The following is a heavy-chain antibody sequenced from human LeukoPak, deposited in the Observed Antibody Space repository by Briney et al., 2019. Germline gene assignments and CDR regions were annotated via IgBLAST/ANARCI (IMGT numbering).Heavy chain of an antibody. CDR1: GFTFSSYS. Sequence: PGGSLRLSCAASGFTFSSYSMNWVRQAPGKGLEWVSSISSSSSYIYYADSVKGRFTISRDNAKNSLYLQMNSLRAEDTAVYYCARVWSSSSLFDAFDIWGQGTMVTVSS. J-gene: IGHJ3*02. CDR3: ARVWSSSSLFDAFDI. CDR2: ISSSSSYI. V-gene: IGHV3-21*01. D-gene: IGHD6-6*01.